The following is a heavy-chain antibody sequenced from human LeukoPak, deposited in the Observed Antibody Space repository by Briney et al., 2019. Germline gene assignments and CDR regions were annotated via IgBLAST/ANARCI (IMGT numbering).Heavy chain of an antibody. Sequence: SETLSLTCTVSGGSISSYYWSWIRQPPGKGLEWIGEINHSGSTNYNPSLKSRVTISVDTSKNQFSLKLSSVTAADTAVYYCARGRGDYYYYYMDVWGKGTTVTVSS. CDR1: GGSISSYY. V-gene: IGHV4-34*01. CDR2: INHSGST. CDR3: ARGRGDYYYYYMDV. J-gene: IGHJ6*03.